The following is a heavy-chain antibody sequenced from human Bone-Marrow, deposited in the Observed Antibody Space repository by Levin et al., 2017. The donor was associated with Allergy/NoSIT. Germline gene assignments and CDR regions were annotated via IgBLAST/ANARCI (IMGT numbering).Heavy chain of an antibody. Sequence: PGGSLRLSCAASGLSFSNYDMNWVRQAPGKGLEWVSSISGGSSRIYYADSVKGRFTISRDNAKNSLYLQINSLRVEDTAVYYCASWPMFYYDGSDFDYFYYGMDVWGQGTTVTVSS. V-gene: IGHV3-21*06. CDR1: GLSFSNYD. J-gene: IGHJ6*02. D-gene: IGHD3-16*01. CDR3: ASWPMFYYDGSDFDYFYYGMDV. CDR2: ISGGSSRI.